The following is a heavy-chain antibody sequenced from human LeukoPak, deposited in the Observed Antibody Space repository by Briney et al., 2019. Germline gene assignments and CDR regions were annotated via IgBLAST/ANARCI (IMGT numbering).Heavy chain of an antibody. J-gene: IGHJ5*02. CDR1: GFIFTENG. Sequence: GGSLRLSCAASGFIFTENGMHWVRQAPGKGLEWVAVIWYDGSDKYYADSVKGRFTISRDNSKDTVYLQMNSLRVGDTAVYFCARDWPNRLTAGGIWFDPWGPGTLVTVSA. CDR2: IWYDGSDK. CDR3: ARDWPNRLTAGGIWFDP. V-gene: IGHV3-33*01. D-gene: IGHD6-13*01.